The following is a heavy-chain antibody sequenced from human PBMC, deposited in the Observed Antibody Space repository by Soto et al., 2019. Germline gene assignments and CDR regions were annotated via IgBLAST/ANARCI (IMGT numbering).Heavy chain of an antibody. Sequence: ASVKVSCKASGYIFVNYGIAWVRQAPGQGLEWMGIINPSGGSTSYAQKFQGRVTMTRDTSTSTVYMELSSLRSEDTAVYYCAREGWDYYDSSGYYGGPGYWGQGTLVTVSS. D-gene: IGHD3-22*01. J-gene: IGHJ4*02. CDR3: AREGWDYYDSSGYYGGPGY. V-gene: IGHV1-46*01. CDR1: GYIFVNYG. CDR2: INPSGGST.